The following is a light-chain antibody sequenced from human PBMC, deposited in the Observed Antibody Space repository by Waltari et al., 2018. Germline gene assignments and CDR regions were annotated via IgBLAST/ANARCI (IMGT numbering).Light chain of an antibody. Sequence: EIVLTQSPATLSLSPGERATLSCRASQSITNYLAWYQQKRGQAPRLLISDASNRATGIPARFSGSGSGTEFTLTISGLEPEDFAVYYCQQRSNWPLLTFGGGTKVEIK. CDR1: QSITNY. CDR3: QQRSNWPLLT. V-gene: IGKV3-11*01. CDR2: DAS. J-gene: IGKJ4*01.